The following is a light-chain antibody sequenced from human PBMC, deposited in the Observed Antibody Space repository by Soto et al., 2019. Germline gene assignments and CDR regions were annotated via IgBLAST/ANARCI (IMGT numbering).Light chain of an antibody. J-gene: IGKJ1*01. Sequence: DIQMTQSPSTLSASVGDRVTITCRASQSISSWLAWYQQKPGKAPKLLIYDASSLKSGVPSRFSGRGSGTEFTLTIRSLQPDDFATYYCQQYNSYSWTFGQGPKVDIK. CDR1: QSISSW. CDR2: DAS. CDR3: QQYNSYSWT. V-gene: IGKV1-5*01.